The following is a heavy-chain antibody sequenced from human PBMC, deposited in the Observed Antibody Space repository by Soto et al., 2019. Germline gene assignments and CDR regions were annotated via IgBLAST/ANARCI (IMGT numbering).Heavy chain of an antibody. Sequence: QVQLQESGPGLVKPSQTLSLTCTVSGGSISSGDYYWSWLRQPPGKGLEWIGYIYYSGSTYYHPSLKSRVTISVDTSKNQFSLKLSSVTAADTAVYYCAVSIAARYFDYWGQGTLVTVSS. D-gene: IGHD6-6*01. V-gene: IGHV4-30-4*01. CDR3: AVSIAARYFDY. J-gene: IGHJ4*02. CDR2: IYYSGST. CDR1: GGSISSGDYY.